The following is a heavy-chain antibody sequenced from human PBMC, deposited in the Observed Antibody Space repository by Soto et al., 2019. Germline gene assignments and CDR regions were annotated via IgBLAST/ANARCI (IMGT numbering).Heavy chain of an antibody. CDR1: GFVFSDYW. J-gene: IGHJ5*02. V-gene: IGHV3-7*03. CDR3: ASENWYVFNP. Sequence: GGSLRLSCAASGFVFSDYWMNWVRHTPGKGLEWVANIKQDGSTKYYVDSVKGRFTISRDNAKNSLYLQMNSLRAADTALYSRASENWYVFNPWDKGPPVTAPQ. CDR2: IKQDGSTK. D-gene: IGHD1-1*01.